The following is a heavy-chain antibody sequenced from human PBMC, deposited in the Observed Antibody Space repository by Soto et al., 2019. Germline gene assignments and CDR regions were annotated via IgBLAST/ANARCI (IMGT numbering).Heavy chain of an antibody. CDR3: ARPLDYYDSSGYYLPLAY. D-gene: IGHD3-22*01. CDR1: GYTFTSYY. J-gene: IGHJ4*02. Sequence: ASVKVSCKASGYTFTSYYMHWVRQAPGQGLEWMGIINPSGGSTSYAQKFQGRVTMTRDTSTSTVYMELSSLRSEDTAVYHCARPLDYYDSSGYYLPLAYWGQGTLVTVSS. V-gene: IGHV1-46*01. CDR2: INPSGGST.